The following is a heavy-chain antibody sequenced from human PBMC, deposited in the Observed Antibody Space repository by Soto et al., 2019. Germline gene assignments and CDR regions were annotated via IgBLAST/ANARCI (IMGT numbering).Heavy chain of an antibody. D-gene: IGHD6-13*01. CDR2: INPSGGST. V-gene: IGHV1-46*01. CDR1: GYTFTSYY. J-gene: IGHJ5*02. Sequence: ASVKVSCKASGYTFTSYYMHWVRPAPGQGLEWMGIINPSGGSTSYAQKFQGRVTMTRDTSTSTVYMELSSLRSEDTAVYYCARDPGPIAAAGWFGFDPWGQGTLVTVSS. CDR3: ARDPGPIAAAGWFGFDP.